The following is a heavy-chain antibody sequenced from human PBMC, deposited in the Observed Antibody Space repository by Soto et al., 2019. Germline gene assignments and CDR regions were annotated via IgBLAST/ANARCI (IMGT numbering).Heavy chain of an antibody. J-gene: IGHJ4*02. CDR1: GFTFSNYV. CDR3: AKLPLVLALGFGY. Sequence: EVHLLDSGGGLVQPGGSLRLSCAASGFTFSNYVMSWVRQAPGKGLEWVSSISGSGDNTYYADSVKGRFTISRDNSKNTLNLQMNRLRAEDTAVYYCAKLPLVLALGFGYWGQGTLVTVSS. D-gene: IGHD3-16*02. V-gene: IGHV3-23*01. CDR2: ISGSGDNT.